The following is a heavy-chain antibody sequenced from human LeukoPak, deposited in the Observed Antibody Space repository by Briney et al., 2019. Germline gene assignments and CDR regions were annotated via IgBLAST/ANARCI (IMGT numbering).Heavy chain of an antibody. Sequence: ASVKVSCKASGYTFTSYGISWVRQAPGQGLEWMGWISAYNGNTNYAQKLQGRVTMTTDTSTSTAYMELRSLRSDDTAVYYCARDAGYYGPKPSDYWGQGTLVAVSS. V-gene: IGHV1-18*01. D-gene: IGHD3-10*01. J-gene: IGHJ4*02. CDR2: ISAYNGNT. CDR1: GYTFTSYG. CDR3: ARDAGYYGPKPSDY.